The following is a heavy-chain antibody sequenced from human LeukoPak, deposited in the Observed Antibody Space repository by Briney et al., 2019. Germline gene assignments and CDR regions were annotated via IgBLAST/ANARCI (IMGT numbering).Heavy chain of an antibody. CDR3: ARGVLRRGDYYDQPFYFDY. CDR1: GGSSSGSY. CDR2: IKHSGST. J-gene: IGHJ4*02. Sequence: SETLSLTCAVYGGSSSGSYWCCIRAPPGKGLERGGEIKHSGSTNYNPSLKSRVTISVDKSKNKFSLELSSVTAADTAFYYCARGVLRRGDYYDQPFYFDYWGQGTLVTVSS. V-gene: IGHV4-34*01. D-gene: IGHD3-22*01.